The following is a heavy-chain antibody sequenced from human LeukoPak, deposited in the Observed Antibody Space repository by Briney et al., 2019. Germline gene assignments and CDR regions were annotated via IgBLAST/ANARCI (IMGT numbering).Heavy chain of an antibody. CDR2: ISSSSSTI. Sequence: GGSLRLSCAASGFTFNTYSMHWVRQAPGKGLEWVSYISSSSSTIYYADSVKGRFTISRDNAKNSLYLQMNSLRAEGTAVYYCARVPHYYDSSGWGWFDPWGQGTLVTVSS. CDR3: ARVPHYYDSSGWGWFDP. J-gene: IGHJ5*02. D-gene: IGHD3-22*01. CDR1: GFTFNTYS. V-gene: IGHV3-48*04.